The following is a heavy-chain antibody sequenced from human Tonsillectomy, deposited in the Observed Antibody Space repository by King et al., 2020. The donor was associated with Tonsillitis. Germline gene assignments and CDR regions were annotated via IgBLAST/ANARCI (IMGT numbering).Heavy chain of an antibody. D-gene: IGHD4-17*01. Sequence: VQLVESGGGLVQPGGSLRLSCAGSGFTFSDYWMHWVRQAPGKGLVGGSGINSDGSSIIYADSVKGRITITRDIAKNTLDLQMNGLRAEDTAVYYCARVTTGAFDIWGQGTMVTVSS. CDR2: INSDGSSI. V-gene: IGHV3-74*01. CDR1: GFTFSDYW. CDR3: ARVTTGAFDI. J-gene: IGHJ3*02.